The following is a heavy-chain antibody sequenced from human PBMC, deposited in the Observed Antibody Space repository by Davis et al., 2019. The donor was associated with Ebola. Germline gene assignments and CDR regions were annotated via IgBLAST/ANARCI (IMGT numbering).Heavy chain of an antibody. CDR3: ARRDGYAPPRY. CDR1: GGSISSSSYY. V-gene: IGHV4-39*07. CDR2: INHSGST. J-gene: IGHJ4*02. Sequence: GSLRLSCTVSGGSISSSSYYWGWIRQPPGKGLEWIGEINHSGSTNYNPSLKSRVTISVDTSKNQFSLKLSSVTAADTAVYYCARRDGYAPPRYWGQGTLVTVSS. D-gene: IGHD5-24*01.